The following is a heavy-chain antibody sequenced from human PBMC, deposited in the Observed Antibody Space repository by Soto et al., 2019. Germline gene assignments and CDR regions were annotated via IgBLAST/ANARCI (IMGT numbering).Heavy chain of an antibody. V-gene: IGHV1-69*13. CDR3: ARYTGYSSSQHGDNWFDP. J-gene: IGHJ5*02. CDR1: GGTFSSYA. D-gene: IGHD6-13*01. CDR2: IIPIFGTA. Sequence: ASVKVSCKASGGTFSSYAISWVRQAPGQGLEWMGGIIPIFGTANYAQKFQGRVTITADESTSTAYMELSSLRSEDTAVYYCARYTGYSSSQHGDNWFDPWGQGTLVTVSS.